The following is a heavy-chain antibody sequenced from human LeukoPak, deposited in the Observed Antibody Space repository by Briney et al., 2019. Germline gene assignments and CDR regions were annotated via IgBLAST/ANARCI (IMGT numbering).Heavy chain of an antibody. CDR3: ARGNAMGV. Sequence: QTGGSLRLSCAASVFTFSSNGMTWVRQAPRKGLEWVANINQDGSERYYVDSVKGRFTISRDNAKNSLSLQMNSLRAEDTALYYCARGNAMGVWGQGTTVTASS. CDR2: INQDGSER. J-gene: IGHJ6*02. V-gene: IGHV3-7*01. CDR1: VFTFSSNG.